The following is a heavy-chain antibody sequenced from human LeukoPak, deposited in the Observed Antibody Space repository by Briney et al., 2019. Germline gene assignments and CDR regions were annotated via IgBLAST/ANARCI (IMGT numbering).Heavy chain of an antibody. Sequence: GGSLRLSCTASGFTFGDYAMSWFRQAPGKGLEWVGFIRSKAYGGTTEYAASVKGRFTISRDDSKSIAYLQMNSLKTGDTAVYYCTRGMGLLWFGALDYWGQGTLVTVSS. CDR1: GFTFGDYA. J-gene: IGHJ4*02. CDR3: TRGMGLLWFGALDY. CDR2: IRSKAYGGTT. D-gene: IGHD3-10*01. V-gene: IGHV3-49*03.